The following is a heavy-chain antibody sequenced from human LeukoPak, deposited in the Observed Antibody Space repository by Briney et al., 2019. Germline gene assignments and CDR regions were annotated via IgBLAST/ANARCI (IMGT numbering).Heavy chain of an antibody. CDR1: GFTVSSNY. V-gene: IGHV3-53*05. J-gene: IGHJ4*02. CDR3: AKEIAAAGTGGVDY. CDR2: IYSGGST. Sequence: GGSLRLSCAASGFTVSSNYMSWVRQAPGKGLEWVSIIYSGGSTFYADSVKGRFTISRDNSKNTLYLQMNSLRAEDTALYYCAKEIAAAGTGGVDYWGQGTLVTVSS. D-gene: IGHD6-13*01.